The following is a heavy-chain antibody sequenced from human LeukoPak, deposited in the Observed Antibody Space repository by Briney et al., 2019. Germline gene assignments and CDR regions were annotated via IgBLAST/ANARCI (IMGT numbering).Heavy chain of an antibody. J-gene: IGHJ4*02. D-gene: IGHD1-7*01. CDR2: ISRSSTTM. Sequence: GGSLRLSCAASEFSFSAYAMNWVRQAPGKGLEWISYISRSSTTMYYADSVEGRFTISRDNTKNSLYLQMSSLRAEDTAVYYCARANNWNYPYYFDYWGQGALVTVSS. CDR1: EFSFSAYA. V-gene: IGHV3-48*04. CDR3: ARANNWNYPYYFDY.